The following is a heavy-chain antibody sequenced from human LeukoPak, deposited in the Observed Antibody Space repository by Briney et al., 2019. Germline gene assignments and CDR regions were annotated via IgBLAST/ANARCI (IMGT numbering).Heavy chain of an antibody. Sequence: PRASVKVSCKASGYTFTSYDIIWVRQATGQGLEWMGWMNPNSGNTGYAQKFQGRVTMTRNTSISTAYMELSSLRSEDTAVYYCARVFEDNWNDFDYWGQGTLVTVSS. V-gene: IGHV1-8*01. CDR2: MNPNSGNT. CDR3: ARVFEDNWNDFDY. CDR1: GYTFTSYD. D-gene: IGHD1-20*01. J-gene: IGHJ4*02.